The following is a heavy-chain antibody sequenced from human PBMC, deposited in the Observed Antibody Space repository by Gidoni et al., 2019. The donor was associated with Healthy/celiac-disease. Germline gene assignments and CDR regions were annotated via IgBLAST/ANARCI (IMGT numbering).Heavy chain of an antibody. D-gene: IGHD3-22*01. CDR3: ARRPGYYYDSGPSWFDP. Sequence: EVQLVQSGAEVKKPGESLKSSCKGSGDRDTSYWIGWVRQMPGKGLEWMGIIYPGDSDTSYSPSFQGQVTISADKSISTAYLQWSSLKASDTAMYYCARRPGYYYDSGPSWFDPWGQGTLVTVSS. CDR1: GDRDTSYW. V-gene: IGHV5-51*01. J-gene: IGHJ5*02. CDR2: IYPGDSDT.